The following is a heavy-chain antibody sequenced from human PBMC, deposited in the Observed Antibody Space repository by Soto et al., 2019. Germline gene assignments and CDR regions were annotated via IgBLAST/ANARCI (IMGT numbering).Heavy chain of an antibody. V-gene: IGHV3-74*01. J-gene: IGHJ4*02. Sequence: EVQLVESGGGLVQPGGSLRLSCAASGFTFSTYWMHWVRQAPGKGLVWVSRLDNDGTNTRYADSVKGRFTVSRDNGKNTVYLQMDSLRAEDTAVYYCARDGGTYFDYWGQGTPVTVSS. CDR3: ARDGGTYFDY. D-gene: IGHD3-16*01. CDR2: LDNDGTNT. CDR1: GFTFSTYW.